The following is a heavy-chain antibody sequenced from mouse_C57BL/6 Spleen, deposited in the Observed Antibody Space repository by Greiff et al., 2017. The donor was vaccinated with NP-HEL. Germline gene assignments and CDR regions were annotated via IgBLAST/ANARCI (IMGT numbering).Heavy chain of an antibody. J-gene: IGHJ3*01. CDR1: GYTFTSYW. CDR2: IYPGSGST. CDR3: ARNRGAGTRAWFAY. Sequence: QVQLQQPGAELVKPGASVKMSCKASGYTFTSYWITWVKQRPGQGLEWIGDIYPGSGSTNYNEKFKSKATLTVDTSSSTAYMQLSSLTSEDSAVYYCARNRGAGTRAWFAYWGQGTLVTVSA. V-gene: IGHV1-55*01. D-gene: IGHD4-1*01.